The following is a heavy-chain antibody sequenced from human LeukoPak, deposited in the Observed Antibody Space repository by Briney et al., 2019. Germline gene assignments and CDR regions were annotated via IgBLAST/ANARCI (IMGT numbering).Heavy chain of an antibody. J-gene: IGHJ3*02. CDR2: IYYSGST. V-gene: IGHV4-39*01. D-gene: IGHD1-26*01. CDR1: GGSISSSSYY. CDR3: GIVGVSHAFDI. Sequence: SETLSLTCTVSGGSISSSSYYWGWIRQPPGKGLEWIGSIYYSGSTYYNPSLKSRVTIFVDTSKNQFSLKLSSVTAADTAVYYRGIVGVSHAFDIWGQGTMVTVSS.